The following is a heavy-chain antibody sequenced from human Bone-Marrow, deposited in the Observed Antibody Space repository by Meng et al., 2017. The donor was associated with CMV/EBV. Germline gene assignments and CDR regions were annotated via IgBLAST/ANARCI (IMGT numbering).Heavy chain of an antibody. Sequence: GGSLRLACAASGFTVSSYSMNWVRQAPGKWLEWVSSISSSSSYIYYADSVKGRFTISRDNAKNSLYLQMNSLRAEDTAVYYCARSAYSNNRLNYYYYGMDVWGQGTMVTVSS. V-gene: IGHV3-21*01. J-gene: IGHJ6*02. CDR1: GFTVSSYS. D-gene: IGHD4-11*01. CDR2: ISSSSSYI. CDR3: ARSAYSNNRLNYYYYGMDV.